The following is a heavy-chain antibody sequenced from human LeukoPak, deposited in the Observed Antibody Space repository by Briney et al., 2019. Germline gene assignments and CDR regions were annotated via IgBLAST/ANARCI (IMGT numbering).Heavy chain of an antibody. J-gene: IGHJ4*02. Sequence: GESLNISCKGSGSSFTSQWIGGVRPLPGKGLEWMGIISPGDSDTRYSPSFQGQVTISADKSINTAYLQWNSLKASDTAMYYCARSVCSGGSCYLDYWGQGTLVTVSS. CDR3: ARSVCSGGSCYLDY. CDR1: GSSFTSQW. CDR2: ISPGDSDT. D-gene: IGHD2-15*01. V-gene: IGHV5-51*01.